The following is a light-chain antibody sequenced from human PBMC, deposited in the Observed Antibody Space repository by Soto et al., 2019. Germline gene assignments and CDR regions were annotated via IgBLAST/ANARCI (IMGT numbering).Light chain of an antibody. J-gene: IGKJ1*01. CDR1: QGIRND. V-gene: IGKV1-6*01. CDR3: LQDYNYPWT. Sequence: AIQMTQSPSSLSASVGDRVTITCRASQGIRNDLGWYQQQPGKAPKLLIFGSSSLQSGVPSRFSGSGSGTDFTLTISSLQPEDFATYYCLQDYNYPWTFGQGTKVEIK. CDR2: GSS.